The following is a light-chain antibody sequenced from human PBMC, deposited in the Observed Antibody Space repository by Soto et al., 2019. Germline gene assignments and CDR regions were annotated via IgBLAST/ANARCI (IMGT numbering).Light chain of an antibody. Sequence: QSVLTQPPSASGTPGQRVTISCSGSSSNIGSNTVNWYQQLPGKAPKLLIYSNDQRPSGVPDRYSGSKSGTSASLAVSGIQSEDEADYYCAAWDDSLNGPLFGGGTKLTVL. CDR2: SND. CDR3: AAWDDSLNGPL. V-gene: IGLV1-44*01. CDR1: SSNIGSNT. J-gene: IGLJ3*02.